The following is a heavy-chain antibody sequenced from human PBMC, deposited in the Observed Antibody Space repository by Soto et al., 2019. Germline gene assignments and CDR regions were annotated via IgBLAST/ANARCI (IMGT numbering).Heavy chain of an antibody. Sequence: SETLSLTCAVYGGSFSGYYWIWIRQPPGKGLEWIGEINHSGSTNYNPSLKSRVTISVDTSKNQFSLKLSSVTAADTAVYYCARDRSGYYGSGSYYNGVYYYGMDVWGQGTTVTVSS. J-gene: IGHJ6*02. CDR1: GGSFSGYY. D-gene: IGHD3-10*01. V-gene: IGHV4-34*01. CDR3: ARDRSGYYGSGSYYNGVYYYGMDV. CDR2: INHSGST.